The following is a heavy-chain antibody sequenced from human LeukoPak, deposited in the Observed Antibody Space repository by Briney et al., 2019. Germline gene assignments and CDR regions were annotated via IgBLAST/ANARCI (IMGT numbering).Heavy chain of an antibody. D-gene: IGHD6-13*01. J-gene: IGHJ4*02. V-gene: IGHV3-23*01. CDR3: ARSRWGPGSYFDY. CDR1: GFTFSSYA. CDR2: ISGSGGST. Sequence: PGGSLRLSCAASGFTFSSYAMSWVRQAPGKGLEWVSAISGSGGSTYYADSVKGRFTISRDNSKNTLYLQMNSLRAEDTAVYYCARSRWGPGSYFDYWGQGTLVTVSS.